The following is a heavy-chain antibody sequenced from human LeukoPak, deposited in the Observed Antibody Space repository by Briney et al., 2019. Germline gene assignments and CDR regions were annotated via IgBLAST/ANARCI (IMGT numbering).Heavy chain of an antibody. J-gene: IGHJ5*02. CDR2: IIPIFGTA. CDR3: ASCSSTIRRGFDP. V-gene: IGHV1-69*01. Sequence: GSSVKVSCKASGGTFSSYAISCVRQAPGQGLEWMGGIIPIFGTANYAQKFQGRVTITADESTSTAYMELSSLRSEDTAVYYCASCSSTIRRGFDPWGQGTLVTVSS. CDR1: GGTFSSYA. D-gene: IGHD2-2*01.